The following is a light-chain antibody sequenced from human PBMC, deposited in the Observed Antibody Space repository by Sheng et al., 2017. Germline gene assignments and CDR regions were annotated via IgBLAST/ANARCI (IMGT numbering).Light chain of an antibody. V-gene: IGKV1-5*03. J-gene: IGKJ2*01. CDR1: QSISSL. CDR3: QQYNSYSPMYT. Sequence: DIQMTQSPSTLSASVGDRVTITCRASQSISSLLAWYQQKPGKAPKLLIYKASSLESGVPSRFSGSGSGTEFTLTISSLQPDDFATYYCQQYNSYSPMYTFGQGTKLEIK. CDR2: KAS.